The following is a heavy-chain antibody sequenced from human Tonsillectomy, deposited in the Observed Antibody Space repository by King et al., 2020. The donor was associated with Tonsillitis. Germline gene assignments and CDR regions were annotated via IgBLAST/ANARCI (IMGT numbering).Heavy chain of an antibody. CDR3: AKDGICLSAWYFDL. Sequence: VQLVESGGGVVQPGTSLRLSCAASGFTFANYGMHWVRQAPGKGLEWVALIAYDASYENYADSVKGRFTISRDNSKNTLYLEMNSLRVEDTAVYYCAKDGICLSAWYFDLWGRGTLVTVSS. J-gene: IGHJ2*01. CDR2: IAYDASYE. V-gene: IGHV3-30*18. D-gene: IGHD3-16*01. CDR1: GFTFANYG.